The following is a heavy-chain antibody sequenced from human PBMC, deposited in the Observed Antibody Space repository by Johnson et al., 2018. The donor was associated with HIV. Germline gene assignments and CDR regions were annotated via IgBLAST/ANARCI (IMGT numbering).Heavy chain of an antibody. CDR2: IYSGGST. CDR3: ARDRGGYSYGYDSDAFDF. J-gene: IGHJ3*01. CDR1: GFTVSSNY. D-gene: IGHD5-18*01. Sequence: MLLVESGGGLVQPGGSLRLSCAASGFTVSSNYMSWVRQAPGKGLAWVSVIYSGGSTYYEDSVTGRFTISRDNSKNTLYLQMNSLRAEDKAVYYCARDRGGYSYGYDSDAFDFWGQGTMVTVSS. V-gene: IGHV3-66*02.